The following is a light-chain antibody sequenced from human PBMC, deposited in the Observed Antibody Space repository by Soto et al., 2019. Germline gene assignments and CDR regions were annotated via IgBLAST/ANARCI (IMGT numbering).Light chain of an antibody. CDR1: QPISAW. CDR2: KSS. Sequence: DIQMTKSPSTLPASVGDRVTITCRASQPISAWLAWYQQKPGKVPKLLIYKSSSLESGVPSRFSDSGSGTEFSLTISSLQPDDFATYYCQQYHFYWTFGQGTKGDIK. CDR3: QQYHFYWT. V-gene: IGKV1-5*03. J-gene: IGKJ1*01.